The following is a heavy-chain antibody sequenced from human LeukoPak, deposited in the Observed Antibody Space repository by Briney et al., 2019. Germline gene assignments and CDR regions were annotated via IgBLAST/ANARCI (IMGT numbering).Heavy chain of an antibody. J-gene: IGHJ6*02. Sequence: SETLSLTCAVYGGSFRGYFWSWVRQSPGRRLEWIGEINHGESTDYNPSLKSRVTISGDTSKNQFSLKLSSVTAADTAVYYCARDSGGGTIFGNYYYGMDVWGQGTTVTVSS. CDR2: INHGEST. V-gene: IGHV4-34*01. D-gene: IGHD3-3*01. CDR3: ARDSGGGTIFGNYYYGMDV. CDR1: GGSFRGYF.